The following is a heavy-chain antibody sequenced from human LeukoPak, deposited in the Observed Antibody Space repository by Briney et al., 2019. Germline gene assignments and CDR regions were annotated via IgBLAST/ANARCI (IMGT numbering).Heavy chain of an antibody. CDR1: GGSISSSSYY. CDR3: ARESDQTTVTTPFDY. CDR2: IYYSGST. Sequence: PSETLSLTCTVSGGSISSSSYYWGWIRQPPGKGLEWIGSIYYSGSTYYNPSLKSRVTISVDTSKNQFSLKLSSVTAADTAVYYCARESDQTTVTTPFDYWGQGTLVTVSS. D-gene: IGHD4-11*01. J-gene: IGHJ4*02. V-gene: IGHV4-39*07.